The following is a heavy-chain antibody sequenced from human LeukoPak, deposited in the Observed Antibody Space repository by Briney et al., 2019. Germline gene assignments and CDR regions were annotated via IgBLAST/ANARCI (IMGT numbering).Heavy chain of an antibody. Sequence: PGRSLRLSCAASGFTFSSYGTHWVRQAPGKGLEWVAVIWYDGSNKYYADSVKGRFTISRDNSKKTLYLQMNSLRAEDTAVYYCARDRSYYNVFDYWGQGTLVTVSS. CDR2: IWYDGSNK. CDR3: ARDRSYYNVFDY. J-gene: IGHJ4*02. CDR1: GFTFSSYG. V-gene: IGHV3-33*01. D-gene: IGHD3-10*01.